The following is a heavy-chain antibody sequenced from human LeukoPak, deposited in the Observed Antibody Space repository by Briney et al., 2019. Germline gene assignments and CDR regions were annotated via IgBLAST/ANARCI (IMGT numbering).Heavy chain of an antibody. CDR3: ASGPIAVAGIGGFDY. Sequence: GGSLRLSCAASGFTFSSYWMHWVRQAPGKGLVWVSRINSDGSSTSYADSVKGRFTISRDNAKNTLYLQMNSLRAEDTAVYYCASGPIAVAGIGGFDYWGQGTLVTVSS. CDR1: GFTFSSYW. CDR2: INSDGSST. V-gene: IGHV3-74*01. D-gene: IGHD6-19*01. J-gene: IGHJ4*02.